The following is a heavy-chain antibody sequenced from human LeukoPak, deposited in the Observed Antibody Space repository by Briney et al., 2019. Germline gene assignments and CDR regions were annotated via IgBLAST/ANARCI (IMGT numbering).Heavy chain of an antibody. V-gene: IGHV1-18*01. CDR3: ARVGYDFWSGYYTGGYYFDY. Sequence: ASVKVSCKASSYTFTSYGISWVRQAPGQGLEWMGWISAYNGNANYAQKPQGRVTMTTDTSTSTAYMELRSLRSDDTAVYYCARVGYDFWSGYYTGGYYFDYWGQGTLVTVSS. J-gene: IGHJ4*02. D-gene: IGHD3-3*01. CDR2: ISAYNGNA. CDR1: SYTFTSYG.